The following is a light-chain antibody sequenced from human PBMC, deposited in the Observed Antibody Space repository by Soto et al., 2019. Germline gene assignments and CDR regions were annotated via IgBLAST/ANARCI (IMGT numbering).Light chain of an antibody. CDR1: PSVSSY. CDR2: DAS. J-gene: IGKJ1*01. Sequence: EMVLTQSPATLSLSPGARATLSCRASPSVSSYLAWYQQKPGQAPRLLIYDASNRATGIPARFSGSGSGTDFTLTISSLEPEDFAVYYCQQRSNWPPWTFGQGTKVEIK. CDR3: QQRSNWPPWT. V-gene: IGKV3-11*01.